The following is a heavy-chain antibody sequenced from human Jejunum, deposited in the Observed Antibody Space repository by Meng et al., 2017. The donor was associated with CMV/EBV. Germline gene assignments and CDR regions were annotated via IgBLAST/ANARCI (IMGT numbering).Heavy chain of an antibody. V-gene: IGHV3-66*02. J-gene: IGHJ4*02. Sequence: FSGSNSYQSWVRQAPGKGLECVSLIAGGGNTFYGDSVKGRLTISRDNSKNTLDLQMNSLTTDDTALYYCAIDLGSGNYYRGGTDKWGQGTLVTVSS. CDR3: AIDLGSGNYYRGGTDK. CDR1: FSGSNSY. D-gene: IGHD1-26*01. CDR2: IAGGGNT.